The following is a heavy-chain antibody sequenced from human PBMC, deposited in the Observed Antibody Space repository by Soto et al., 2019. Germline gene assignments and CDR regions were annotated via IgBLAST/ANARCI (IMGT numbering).Heavy chain of an antibody. Sequence: EVQVLESGGGLVQPGGSLRLSCAGSGFTFINYAMNWVRQAPGKGLEWVSSISGGGDAAFFPDSVRGRFTISRDNSKNTVTLQMNSLGVDDTAVYYCARKILVSTTRPTYWYFDLWGRGTLVTVSS. CDR2: ISGGGDAA. D-gene: IGHD2-21*01. CDR3: ARKILVSTTRPTYWYFDL. CDR1: GFTFINYA. J-gene: IGHJ2*01. V-gene: IGHV3-23*01.